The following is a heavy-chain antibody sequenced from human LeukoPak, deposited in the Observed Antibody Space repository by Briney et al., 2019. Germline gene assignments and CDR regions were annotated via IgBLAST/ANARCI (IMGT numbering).Heavy chain of an antibody. Sequence: SETLSLTCAVYGGSFSGYYWSWIRQPPGKGLEWIGEINHSGSTNYNPSLKSRVTISVDTSKNQFSLKLSSVTAADTAVYYCARAACGGDCYSVGYWGQGTLVTVSS. CDR2: INHSGST. CDR3: ARAACGGDCYSVGY. CDR1: GGSFSGYY. V-gene: IGHV4-34*01. D-gene: IGHD2-21*02. J-gene: IGHJ4*02.